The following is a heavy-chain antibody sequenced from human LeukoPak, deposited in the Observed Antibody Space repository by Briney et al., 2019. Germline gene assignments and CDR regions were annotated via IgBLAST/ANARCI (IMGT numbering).Heavy chain of an antibody. V-gene: IGHV1-69*05. D-gene: IGHD3-22*01. J-gene: IGHJ6*03. CDR3: ARDLDYYDSSGSQTPGYMDV. Sequence: SSVKVSCKASGGTFSSYAISWVRLAPGQGLEWMGRIIPIFGTANYAQKFQGRVTITTDESTSTAYMELSSLRSEDTAVYYCARDLDYYDSSGSQTPGYMDVWGKGTTVTVSS. CDR1: GGTFSSYA. CDR2: IIPIFGTA.